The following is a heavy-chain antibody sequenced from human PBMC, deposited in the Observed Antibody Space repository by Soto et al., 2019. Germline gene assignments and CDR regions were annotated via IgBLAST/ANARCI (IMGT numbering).Heavy chain of an antibody. V-gene: IGHV4-59*01. CDR3: AKNDDHGSYYHGLDV. J-gene: IGHJ6*02. CDR2: IYYSGST. CDR1: GGYINSYY. Sequence: SETLSLTCTVSGGYINSYYWSCIRQPPGKGLEWIGYIYYSGSTNYNPSLKSRVTMSVDTSTNQFFLKLSSVTAADTAMYYCAKNDDHGSYYHGLDVWGQGTTVTVSS. D-gene: IGHD4-17*01.